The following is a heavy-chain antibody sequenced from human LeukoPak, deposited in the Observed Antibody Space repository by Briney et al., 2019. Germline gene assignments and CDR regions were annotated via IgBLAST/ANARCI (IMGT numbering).Heavy chain of an antibody. Sequence: GGSLRLSCAASGFTFSSYAMHWVRQAPGKGLEWVAVISYDGSNKYYADSVKGRFTISRDNSKNTLYLQMNSLRAEDTAVYYCARDPGDYDDAFDIWGQGTMVTVSS. CDR3: ARDPGDYDDAFDI. CDR2: ISYDGSNK. CDR1: GFTFSSYA. V-gene: IGHV3-30-3*01. J-gene: IGHJ3*02. D-gene: IGHD4-17*01.